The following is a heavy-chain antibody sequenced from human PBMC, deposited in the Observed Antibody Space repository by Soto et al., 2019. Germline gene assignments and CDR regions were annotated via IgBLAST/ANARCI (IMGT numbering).Heavy chain of an antibody. CDR3: ARDKYYDFWSGYYSFYYYGMDV. Sequence: LSLTCAVYGGSFSGYYWSWIRQPPGKGLEWIGEINHSGSTNYNPSLKSRVTISVDTSKNQFSLKLSSVTAADTAVYYCARDKYYDFWSGYYSFYYYGMDVWGQGTTVTVSS. V-gene: IGHV4-34*01. CDR2: INHSGST. D-gene: IGHD3-3*01. J-gene: IGHJ6*02. CDR1: GGSFSGYY.